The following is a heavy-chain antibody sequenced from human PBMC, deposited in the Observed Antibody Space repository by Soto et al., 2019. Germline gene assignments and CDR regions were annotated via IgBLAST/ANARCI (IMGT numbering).Heavy chain of an antibody. Sequence: RRLSCAASGFTFRDYYMNWIRQAPGEGLEWVSYISSGAITIYYADSVKGRFTISRDNAKNSLYLQMNSLRAEDTAVYYCAGQYSSSSVEFWGQGTLVTVSS. CDR1: GFTFRDYY. CDR2: ISSGAITI. J-gene: IGHJ4*02. D-gene: IGHD6-6*01. CDR3: AGQYSSSSVEF. V-gene: IGHV3-11*01.